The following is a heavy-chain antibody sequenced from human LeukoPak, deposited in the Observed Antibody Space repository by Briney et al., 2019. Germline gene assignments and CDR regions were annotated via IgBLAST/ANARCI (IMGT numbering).Heavy chain of an antibody. CDR2: ISAYNGNT. V-gene: IGHV1-18*01. D-gene: IGHD6-19*01. CDR3: ARVRHFAAVAGAFDI. CDR1: GYTFTSYG. J-gene: IGHJ3*02. Sequence: GASVKVSCKASGYTFTSYGISWVRQAPGQGLEWRGWISAYNGNTNYAQKLQGRVAMTTDTSTSTAYMELRSLRSDDTAVYYCARVRHFAAVAGAFDIWGQGTMVTVSS.